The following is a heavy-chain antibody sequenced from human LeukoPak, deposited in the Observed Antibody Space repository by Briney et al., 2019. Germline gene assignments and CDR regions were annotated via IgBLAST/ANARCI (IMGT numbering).Heavy chain of an antibody. D-gene: IGHD3-16*01. J-gene: IGHJ6*02. CDR2: ISAYNGNT. CDR3: ARVRAPFWGDYYYGMDV. CDR1: GYTFTSYG. V-gene: IGHV1-18*01. Sequence: ASVNVSCKASGYTFTSYGISWVRQAPGQGLEWMGWISAYNGNTNYAQKLQGRVTMTTDTSTSTAYMELRSLRSDDTAVYYCARVRAPFWGDYYYGMDVWGQGTTVTVSS.